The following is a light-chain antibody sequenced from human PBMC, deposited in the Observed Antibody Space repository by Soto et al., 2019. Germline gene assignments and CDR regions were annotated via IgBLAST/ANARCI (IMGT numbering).Light chain of an antibody. CDR2: RAS. V-gene: IGKV3-15*01. J-gene: IGKJ1*01. Sequence: IVMTQSPATLSVSPGERATFSCRASQNIYSNIAWYQQRPGQAPRLLIYRASTRATGVPARFSGGGSGTEFTLTISSLQSEDFAVYSCLQYHNLWAFGQGTKVEIK. CDR3: LQYHNLWA. CDR1: QNIYSN.